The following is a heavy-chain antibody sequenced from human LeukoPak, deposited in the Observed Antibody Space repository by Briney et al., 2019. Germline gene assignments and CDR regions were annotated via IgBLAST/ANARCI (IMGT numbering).Heavy chain of an antibody. V-gene: IGHV3-33*01. CDR3: VGGDGREF. D-gene: IGHD5-24*01. CDR1: GFTFSNYG. Sequence: GGSLRLSCSASGFTFSNYGMHWVRQAPGKGLEWVAVIWYDGRNKYYRDSVKGRFTISRENSENTLYLHMNSLRADDTAVYYCVGGDGREFWGQGTLVTVSS. J-gene: IGHJ4*02. CDR2: IWYDGRNK.